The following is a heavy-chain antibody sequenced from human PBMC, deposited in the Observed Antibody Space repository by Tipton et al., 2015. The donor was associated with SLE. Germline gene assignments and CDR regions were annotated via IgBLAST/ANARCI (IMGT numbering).Heavy chain of an antibody. V-gene: IGHV4-39*07. CDR1: GGSIGSSSYY. CDR2: IYYSGNT. Sequence: LRLSCTVSGGSIGSSSYYWGWIRQPPGKGLEWIGSIYYSGNTYYNPSLKSRVTISVDTSKNQFSLKLSSVTAADTAVYYCARRLVAAANDWYFGLWGRGTLVTVSS. D-gene: IGHD2-2*01. CDR3: ARRLVAAANDWYFGL. J-gene: IGHJ2*01.